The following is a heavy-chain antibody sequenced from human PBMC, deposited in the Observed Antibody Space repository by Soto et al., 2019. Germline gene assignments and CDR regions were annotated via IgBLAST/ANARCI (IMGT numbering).Heavy chain of an antibody. CDR1: GYTFTSYG. Sequence: GASVKVSCKASGYTFTSYGISWVRQAPGLGLEWMGWISAYNGNTNYAQKLQGRVTMTTDTSTSTAYMELRSLRSDDTAVYYCARHQASGFSPRYDFWSVARPFGHYNCMDVWGQGTTVTVSS. J-gene: IGHJ6*02. CDR2: ISAYNGNT. CDR3: ARHQASGFSPRYDFWSVARPFGHYNCMDV. D-gene: IGHD3-3*01. V-gene: IGHV1-18*01.